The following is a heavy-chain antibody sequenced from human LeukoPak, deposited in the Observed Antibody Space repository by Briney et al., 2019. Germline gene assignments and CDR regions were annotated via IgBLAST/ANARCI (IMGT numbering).Heavy chain of an antibody. D-gene: IGHD2-2*01. Sequence: SVKVSCKASGGTFSSYAISWVRQAPGQGLEWMGGIIPIFGTANYAQKFQGRVTITADESTSTAYMELSSLRSEDTAVYYCAGLVVCSSTSCYAGDYWGQGTLVTVSS. J-gene: IGHJ4*02. CDR2: IIPIFGTA. CDR3: AGLVVCSSTSCYAGDY. CDR1: GGTFSSYA. V-gene: IGHV1-69*13.